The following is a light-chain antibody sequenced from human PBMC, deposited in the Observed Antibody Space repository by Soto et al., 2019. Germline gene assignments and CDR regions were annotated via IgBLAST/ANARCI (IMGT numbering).Light chain of an antibody. CDR1: QSVSSSY. CDR3: QQYGSSSFT. J-gene: IGKJ3*01. Sequence: EIVLTQSPGTLSLSPGERATLSCRASQSVSSSYLAWYQQKPGQAPSLLIYGASSRATGIPDRFSCSGSGTAFPLTISRLEPEDCAVYYCQQYGSSSFTVGPGTKVDIK. V-gene: IGKV3-20*01. CDR2: GAS.